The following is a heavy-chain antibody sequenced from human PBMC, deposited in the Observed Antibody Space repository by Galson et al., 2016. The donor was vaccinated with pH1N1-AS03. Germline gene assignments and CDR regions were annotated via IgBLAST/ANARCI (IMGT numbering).Heavy chain of an antibody. CDR3: ARPAHYDSSGRDALDV. V-gene: IGHV5-51*03. Sequence: QSGAEVKKPGDSLKISCKSSGYGFNGYWTGWVRQMPGKGLEWMGIIFPGDSDTRYSPSFQGQVTISADKSTRTTYLQWRSLKASDTAIYYCARPAHYDSSGRDALDVWGQGTRLIVSS. D-gene: IGHD3-22*01. CDR2: IFPGDSDT. CDR1: GYGFNGYW. J-gene: IGHJ3*01.